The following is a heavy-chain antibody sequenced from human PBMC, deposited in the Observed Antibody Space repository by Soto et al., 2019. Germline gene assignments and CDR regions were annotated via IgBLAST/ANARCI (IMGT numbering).Heavy chain of an antibody. V-gene: IGHV1-69*08. CDR3: ATDKYGAGRVGVHS. D-gene: IGHD1-26*01. J-gene: IGHJ5*02. CDR2: IVPTLRIT. CDR1: GGTSTIYT. Sequence: QVQLVQSGAEVKKPGASLRVSCETSGGTSTIYTITWVRQAPGQGLQWMGRIVPTLRITNYAQEFQGRLTITADSSTSTAHIELTSLTSEDTAVYYCATDKYGAGRVGVHSWGQGILVTVSS.